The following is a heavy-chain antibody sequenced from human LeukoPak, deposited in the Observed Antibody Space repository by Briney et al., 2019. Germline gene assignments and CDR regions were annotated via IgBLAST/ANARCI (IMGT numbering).Heavy chain of an antibody. CDR1: GFTFSSYA. CDR3: ARDRGSDGDLNFDY. CDR2: ISYDGSNK. Sequence: GRALRLSCAASGFTFSSYAMHWVRQAPGKGLEWVAVISYDGSNKYYADSVKGRFTISRDNSKNTLYLQMNSLRAEDTAVYYCARDRGSDGDLNFDYWGQGTLVTVSS. J-gene: IGHJ4*02. D-gene: IGHD4-17*01. V-gene: IGHV3-30*04.